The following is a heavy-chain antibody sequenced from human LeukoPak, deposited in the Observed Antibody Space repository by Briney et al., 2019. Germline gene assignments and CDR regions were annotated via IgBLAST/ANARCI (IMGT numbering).Heavy chain of an antibody. CDR1: GVTFSGSS. V-gene: IGHV3-73*01. D-gene: IGHD1-26*01. CDR2: IRSKANSYAT. J-gene: IGHJ4*02. CDR3: TGVGASTGDY. Sequence: GSLKLSCAASGVTFSGSSMHWVRQASGKGLEWVGRIRSKANSYATAYAASVKGRFTISRDDSKNTAYLQMNSLKTEDTAVYYCTGVGASTGDYWGQGTLVTVSS.